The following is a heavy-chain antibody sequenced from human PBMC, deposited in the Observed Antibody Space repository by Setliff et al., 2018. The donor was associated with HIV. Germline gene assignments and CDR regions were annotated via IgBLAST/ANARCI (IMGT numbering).Heavy chain of an antibody. CDR3: ARAIKEHLAVLWFDP. V-gene: IGHV4-61*02. Sequence: SETLSLTCTVSGDSISSGSNYWSWIRQPAGKGLEWIGRIYTSGPRYNPSLENRVTISVDTSKSQFFLMLSSVTAADTAVYYCARAIKEHLAVLWFDPWGQGTLVTVSS. J-gene: IGHJ5*02. CDR1: GDSISSGSNY. D-gene: IGHD3-3*02. CDR2: IYTSGP.